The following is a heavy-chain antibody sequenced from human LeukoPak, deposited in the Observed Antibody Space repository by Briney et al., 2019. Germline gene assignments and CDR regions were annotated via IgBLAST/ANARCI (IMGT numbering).Heavy chain of an antibody. V-gene: IGHV3-23*01. Sequence: GGSLRLSCAASGFTFSSYSMNWVRQAPGKGLEWVSAISGSGGSTYYADSVKGRFTISRDNSKNTLYLQMNSLRAEDTAVYYCAKAPIAVAGMYYFDYWGQGTLVTVSS. D-gene: IGHD6-19*01. CDR3: AKAPIAVAGMYYFDY. CDR2: ISGSGGST. CDR1: GFTFSSYS. J-gene: IGHJ4*02.